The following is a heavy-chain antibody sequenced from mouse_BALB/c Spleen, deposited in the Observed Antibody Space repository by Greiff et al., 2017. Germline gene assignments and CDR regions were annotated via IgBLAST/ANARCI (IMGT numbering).Heavy chain of an antibody. V-gene: IGHV5-9*03. D-gene: IGHD2-2*01. CDR3: ARSFYGYDGGGYFDY. CDR2: ISSGGGNT. CDR1: GFTFSSYT. J-gene: IGHJ2*01. Sequence: EVMLVESGGGLVKPGGSLKLSCAASGFTFSSYTMSWVRQTPEKRLEWVATISSGGGNTYYPDSVKGRFTISRDNAKNNLYLQMSSLRSEDTALYYCARSFYGYDGGGYFDYWGQGTTLTVSS.